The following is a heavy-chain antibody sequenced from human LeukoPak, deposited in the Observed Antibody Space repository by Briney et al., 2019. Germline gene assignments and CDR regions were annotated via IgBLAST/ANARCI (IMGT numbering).Heavy chain of an antibody. CDR3: ERGPPDYGDPTNWFDP. V-gene: IGHV3-11*06. CDR2: ISSSSSYI. D-gene: IGHD4-17*01. Sequence: NPGWSLRLSCAASGFTFSDYYMSWIRQAPGKGLEWVSSISSSSSYIYYADSVKGRFTISRDNAKNSLYLQMNSLRAEDTAVYYCERGPPDYGDPTNWFDPWGQGTLVTVSS. J-gene: IGHJ5*02. CDR1: GFTFSDYY.